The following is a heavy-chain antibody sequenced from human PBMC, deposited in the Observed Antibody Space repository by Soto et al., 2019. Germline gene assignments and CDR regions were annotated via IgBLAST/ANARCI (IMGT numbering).Heavy chain of an antibody. D-gene: IGHD1-26*01. CDR2: IWYDGSNK. J-gene: IGHJ6*02. CDR3: ARGGNELFYYYGMDV. Sequence: GGSLRLSCAASGFTFSSYGMHWVRQAPGKGLEWVAVIWYDGSNKYYADSVKGRFTISRDNSKNTLYLQMNSLRAEDTAVYYCARGGNELFYYYGMDVWGQGTTVTVSS. V-gene: IGHV3-33*01. CDR1: GFTFSSYG.